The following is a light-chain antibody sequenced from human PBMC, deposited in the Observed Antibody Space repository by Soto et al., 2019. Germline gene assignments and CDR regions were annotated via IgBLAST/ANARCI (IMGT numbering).Light chain of an antibody. CDR3: VLYMGSGIWV. CDR2: STN. J-gene: IGLJ3*02. V-gene: IGLV8-61*01. Sequence: QAVVTQEPSFSVSPGTTVTLTCGLSSGSVSTSYYPSWYQQTPGQDPRTLIYSTNTRSSGVPDRFSGSILGNKAALTITWAQADDESDYDCVLYMGSGIWVFGGGTKLTVL. CDR1: SGSVSTSYY.